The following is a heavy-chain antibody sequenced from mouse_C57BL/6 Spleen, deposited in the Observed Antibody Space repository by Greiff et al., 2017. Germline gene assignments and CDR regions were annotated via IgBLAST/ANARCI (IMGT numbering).Heavy chain of an antibody. D-gene: IGHD1-1*01. CDR3: TKCSSSYYCAMDY. V-gene: IGHV14-1*01. CDR2: IDPEDGDT. Sequence: VQLQQPGAELVRPGASVKLSCTASGFNIKDYYMHWVKQRPEQGLEWIGRIDPEDGDTEYAPKFQGKATMTADTSSNTAYLQLSSLTSEDTAVYYCTKCSSSYYCAMDYWGQGTSVTVAS. CDR1: GFNIKDYY. J-gene: IGHJ4*01.